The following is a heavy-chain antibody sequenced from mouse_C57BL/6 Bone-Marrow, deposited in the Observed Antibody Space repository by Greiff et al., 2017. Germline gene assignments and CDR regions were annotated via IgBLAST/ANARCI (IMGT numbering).Heavy chain of an antibody. V-gene: IGHV3-8*01. Sequence: EVQVVESGPGLAKPSQTLSLTCSVTGYSITSVYWTWIRTFSGTKLEYMGYISYSGSTYYNPSLKSLISITRDTSMNQYYLPFNSVTTESSATYYCARSAYYYGRSYWYFDVRGTGTTVTVSS. CDR2: ISYSGST. D-gene: IGHD1-1*01. J-gene: IGHJ1*03. CDR1: GYSITSVY. CDR3: ARSAYYYGRSYWYFDV.